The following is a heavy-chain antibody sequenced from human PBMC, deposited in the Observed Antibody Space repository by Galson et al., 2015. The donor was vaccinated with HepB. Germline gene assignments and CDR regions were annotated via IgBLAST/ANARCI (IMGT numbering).Heavy chain of an antibody. V-gene: IGHV3-21*01. D-gene: IGHD3/OR15-3a*01. CDR3: ARGPDWEFDY. CDR2: ISSTSTYI. CDR1: GFTFSDYS. Sequence: SLRLSCVASGFTFSDYSMNWVRQAPGQGLEWVSSISSTSTYIYYADSVEGRFTISSDNAKNSLLLQMSSLRAEDTAVYYCARGPDWEFDYWGQGTLVTVSS. J-gene: IGHJ4*02.